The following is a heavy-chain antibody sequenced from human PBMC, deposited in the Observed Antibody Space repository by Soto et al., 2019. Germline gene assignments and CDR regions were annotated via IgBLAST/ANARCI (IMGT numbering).Heavy chain of an antibody. Sequence: WASVKVSCKASGYIFTNYYIHWVRQAPGQGLEWMGWINPDSGGTKYPQNFQARVTMTRDTSISTAYMELSSLKSDDTALYYCVSAPRLYGASVDYWGQGTLVTVSS. CDR1: GYIFTNYY. D-gene: IGHD4-17*01. CDR3: VSAPRLYGASVDY. CDR2: INPDSGGT. J-gene: IGHJ4*02. V-gene: IGHV1-2*02.